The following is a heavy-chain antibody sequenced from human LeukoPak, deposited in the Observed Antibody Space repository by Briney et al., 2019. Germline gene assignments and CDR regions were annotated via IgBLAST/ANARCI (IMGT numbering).Heavy chain of an antibody. CDR3: ASGGLGARKFYSDPFDF. J-gene: IGHJ4*02. Sequence: GGSLRLSCAASGFTVSSNYMSWVRQAPEKGLERVSIIYSRGSTYYADSVKGRFTISRDDSKNTVYLQMNSLRAEDAAVYYCASGGLGARKFYSDPFDFWGQGTLVTVSS. D-gene: IGHD3/OR15-3a*01. CDR2: IYSRGST. V-gene: IGHV3-53*01. CDR1: GFTVSSNY.